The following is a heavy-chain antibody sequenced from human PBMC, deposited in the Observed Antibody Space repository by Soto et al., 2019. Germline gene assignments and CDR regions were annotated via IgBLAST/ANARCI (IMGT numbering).Heavy chain of an antibody. Sequence: SETLSLTCTVSGDTVSSTRWWSWVRLSPGRGLEWIGDIYYHGTTNYNPSLKSRLTISVDKSNNQFSLKVRSVTAADTAVYYCARLSGSYNDRYFDSWGQGTLVTVSS. CDR1: GDTVSSTRW. CDR2: IYYHGTT. J-gene: IGHJ4*02. V-gene: IGHV4-4*02. CDR3: ARLSGSYNDRYFDS. D-gene: IGHD1-26*01.